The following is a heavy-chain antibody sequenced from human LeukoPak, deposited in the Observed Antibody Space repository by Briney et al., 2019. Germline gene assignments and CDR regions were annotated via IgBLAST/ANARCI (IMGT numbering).Heavy chain of an antibody. CDR2: ISGSGGST. CDR3: AKAPYCSSTSCYIDAFDI. Sequence: GGSLRLSCAASGFTFSSYAMSWVRQAPGKRLEWVSAISGSGGSTYYADSVKGRFTISRDNSKNTLYLQMNSLRAEDTAVYYCAKAPYCSSTSCYIDAFDIWGQGTMVTVSS. D-gene: IGHD2-2*01. CDR1: GFTFSSYA. V-gene: IGHV3-23*01. J-gene: IGHJ3*02.